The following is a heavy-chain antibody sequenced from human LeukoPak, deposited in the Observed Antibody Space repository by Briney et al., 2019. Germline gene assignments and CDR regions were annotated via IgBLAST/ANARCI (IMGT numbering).Heavy chain of an antibody. CDR2: INPNSGGT. CDR1: GYTFTGYY. V-gene: IGHV1-2*02. CDR3: ARDAAAAGTYYYYGMDV. D-gene: IGHD6-13*01. Sequence: ASVKVSCKASGYTFTGYYMHWVRQAPGQGFEWMGWINPNSGGTNYAQKFQGRVTMTRDTSISTAYMELSRLRSDDTAVYYCARDAAAAGTYYYYGMDVWGQGTTVTVSS. J-gene: IGHJ6*02.